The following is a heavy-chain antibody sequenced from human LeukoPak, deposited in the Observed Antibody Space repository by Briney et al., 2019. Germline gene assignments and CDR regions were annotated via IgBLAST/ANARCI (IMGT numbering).Heavy chain of an antibody. J-gene: IGHJ4*02. Sequence: GESLKISCKGSGYSFTSYWIGWVRQLPGKGLEWMGIIYPGDSDTRFSPSFQGHVTISANKSVSTAYLQWRSPKASDAALYYCATSLSYARSGYPYYFDYWGQGTLVTVSS. V-gene: IGHV5-51*01. D-gene: IGHD3-22*01. CDR2: IYPGDSDT. CDR1: GYSFTSYW. CDR3: ATSLSYARSGYPYYFDY.